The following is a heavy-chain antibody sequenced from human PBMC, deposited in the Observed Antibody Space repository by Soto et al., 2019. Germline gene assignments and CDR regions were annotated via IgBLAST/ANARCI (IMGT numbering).Heavy chain of an antibody. CDR3: ARDRAARYYYYYYGMDV. CDR1: GFTFSSYA. D-gene: IGHD6-6*01. Sequence: QVQLVESGGGVVQPGRSLRLSCAASGFTFSSYAMHWVRPAPGKGLEWVAVISYDGSNKYYADSVKGRFTISRDNSKNTLYLQMNSLRAEDTAVYYCARDRAARYYYYYYGMDVWGQGTTVTVSS. J-gene: IGHJ6*02. CDR2: ISYDGSNK. V-gene: IGHV3-30-3*01.